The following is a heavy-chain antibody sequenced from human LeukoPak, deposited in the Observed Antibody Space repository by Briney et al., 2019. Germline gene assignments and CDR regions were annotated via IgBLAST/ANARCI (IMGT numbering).Heavy chain of an antibody. CDR2: ISGSGGST. CDR3: AKVAAAAGRRYNWFDP. D-gene: IGHD6-13*01. J-gene: IGHJ5*02. CDR1: GFTFSSYA. Sequence: GGSLRLSCAASGFTFSSYAMSWVRQAPGKGLEWVSAISGSGGSTYYADSVKGRFTISRDNSKNTLYLQMNSLRAEDTAVYYCAKVAAAAGRRYNWFDPWGQGTLVTVSS. V-gene: IGHV3-23*01.